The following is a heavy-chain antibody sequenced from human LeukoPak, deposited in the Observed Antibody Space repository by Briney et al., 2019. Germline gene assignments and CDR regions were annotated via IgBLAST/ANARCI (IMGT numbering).Heavy chain of an antibody. CDR3: VTYRNYDILTGYYSHDY. CDR1: GFTFSSYA. Sequence: PGGSLRLSCAASGFTFSSYAMSWVRQAPGKGLEWVSAISGSGGSTYYADSVKGRFTIFRDNSKNTLYLQMNSLRAEDTAVYYCVTYRNYDILTGYYSHDYWGQGTLVTVSS. V-gene: IGHV3-23*01. CDR2: ISGSGGST. J-gene: IGHJ4*02. D-gene: IGHD3-9*01.